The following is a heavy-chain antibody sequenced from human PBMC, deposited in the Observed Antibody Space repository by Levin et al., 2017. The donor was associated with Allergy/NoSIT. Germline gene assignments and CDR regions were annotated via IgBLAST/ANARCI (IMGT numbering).Heavy chain of an antibody. J-gene: IGHJ4*02. CDR2: ISYDGSNK. CDR3: ASSRAGGSGSFYYFDY. D-gene: IGHD3-10*01. CDR1: GFTFSSYA. V-gene: IGHV3-30-3*01. Sequence: PGGSLRLSCAASGFTFSSYAMHWVRQAPGKGLEWVAVISYDGSNKYYADSVKGRFTISRDNSKNTLYLQMNSLRAEDTAVYYCASSRAGGSGSFYYFDYWGQGTLVTVSS.